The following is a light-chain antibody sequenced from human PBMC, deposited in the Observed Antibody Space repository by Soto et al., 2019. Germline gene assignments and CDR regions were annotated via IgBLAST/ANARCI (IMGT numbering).Light chain of an antibody. Sequence: QAVVTEEPSLTVSPGGTVTLTCGFSTGAVTNGHYPYWFQQKPGQAPRTLIYDTTNRHSWTPARFSGSLLGGKAALTLSGAQPEDEAEYYCLLSYGGSYVFGTGTKVTGL. CDR2: DTT. CDR3: LLSYGGSYV. CDR1: TGAVTNGHY. J-gene: IGLJ1*01. V-gene: IGLV7-46*01.